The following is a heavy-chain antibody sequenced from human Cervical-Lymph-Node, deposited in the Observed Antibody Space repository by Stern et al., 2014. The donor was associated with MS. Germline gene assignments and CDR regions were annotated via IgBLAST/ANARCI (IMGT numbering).Heavy chain of an antibody. CDR2: IDMYDDK. V-gene: IGHV2-70*01. CDR3: ARTRVGGGHYLDY. Sequence: QVTLKESGPGLVKPTQTLTLTCTFSGVSLSTSGMCLSWIPQPPGKALEWLGLIDMYDDKYYSTSLKTRLTITKDPSKNQVVLTMTNMDAVDTATYCCARTRVGGGHYLDYWGQGTLVTVSS. J-gene: IGHJ4*02. CDR1: GVSLSTSGMC. D-gene: IGHD3-16*01.